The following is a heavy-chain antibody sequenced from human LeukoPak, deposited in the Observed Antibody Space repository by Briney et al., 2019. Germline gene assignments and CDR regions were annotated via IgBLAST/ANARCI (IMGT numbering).Heavy chain of an antibody. CDR3: ARDPPKDFDP. CDR2: IIPIFGTA. CDR1: GGTFSSYA. V-gene: IGHV1-69*01. Sequence: SVKVSCKASGGTFSSYAISWVRQAPGQGLEWMGGIIPIFGTANYAQKFQGRVTITADESTSTAYMELRSLRSDDTAVYYCARDPPKDFDPWGQGTLVTVSS. J-gene: IGHJ5*02.